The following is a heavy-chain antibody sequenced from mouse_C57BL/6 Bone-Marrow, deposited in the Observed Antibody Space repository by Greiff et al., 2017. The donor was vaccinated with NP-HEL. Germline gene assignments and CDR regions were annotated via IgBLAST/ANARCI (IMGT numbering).Heavy chain of an antibody. V-gene: IGHV3-6*01. Sequence: DVKLVESGPGLVKPSQSLSLTCSVTGYSITSGYYWNWIRQFPGNKLEWMGYISYDGSNNYNPSLKNRISITRDTSKNQFFLKLNSVTTEDTATYYCARSLNWDYYFDYWGQGTTLTVSS. D-gene: IGHD4-1*01. CDR2: ISYDGSN. J-gene: IGHJ2*01. CDR1: GYSITSGYY. CDR3: ARSLNWDYYFDY.